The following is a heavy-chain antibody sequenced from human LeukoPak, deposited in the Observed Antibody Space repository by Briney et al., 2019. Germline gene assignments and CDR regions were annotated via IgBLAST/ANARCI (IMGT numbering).Heavy chain of an antibody. J-gene: IGHJ4*02. CDR1: GYTFTSYG. Sequence: ASVKVSCKASGYTFTSYGISWVRQAPGQGLEWMGWISAYNGNTNYAQKLQGRVTMTTDTSTSTAYMELRSLRSDDTAVYYCARVVRKIFGVVIFDYWGQGTLVTASS. V-gene: IGHV1-18*01. D-gene: IGHD3-3*01. CDR3: ARVVRKIFGVVIFDY. CDR2: ISAYNGNT.